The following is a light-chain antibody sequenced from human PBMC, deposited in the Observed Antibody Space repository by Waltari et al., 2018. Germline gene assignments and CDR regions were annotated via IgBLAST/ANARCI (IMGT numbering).Light chain of an antibody. V-gene: IGKV1-6*01. CDR1: QDISID. J-gene: IGKJ2*01. Sequence: AIQMTQSPSSVTASVGDRVTLTCRASQDISIDLGWYQQRPGKAPKLLVYATSTLQSGVPSRFCGSQSGTDFTLTISSLQPEDFATYYCLQDYNYPYTFGQGTKLEIK. CDR3: LQDYNYPYT. CDR2: ATS.